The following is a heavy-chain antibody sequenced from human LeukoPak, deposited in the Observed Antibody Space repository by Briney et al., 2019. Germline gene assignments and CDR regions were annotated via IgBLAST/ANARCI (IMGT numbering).Heavy chain of an antibody. Sequence: GGSLRLSCTASGFTFGDYAMSWFRQAPGKGLEWVSVIYSGGSTYYADSVKGRFTISRDNSKNTLYLQMNSLRAEDTAVYYCARDQRGVAQSWGQGTLVTVSS. CDR3: ARDQRGVAQS. V-gene: IGHV3-53*01. D-gene: IGHD3-16*01. CDR1: GFTFGDYA. J-gene: IGHJ5*02. CDR2: IYSGGST.